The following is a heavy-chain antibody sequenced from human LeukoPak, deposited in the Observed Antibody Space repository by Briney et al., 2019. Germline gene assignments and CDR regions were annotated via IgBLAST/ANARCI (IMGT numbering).Heavy chain of an antibody. V-gene: IGHV1-69*01. CDR2: IIPIFGTP. J-gene: IGHJ5*02. CDR3: ARDVVVPAAIPTFFGVEP. Sequence: SVKVSCKASGGTLSNYPISWVRQAPGQGLEWMGGIIPIFGTPNYAQKFQGRVTVTADESTSTAYMELRSLRSDDTAVYYCARDVVVPAAIPTFFGVEPWGQGTLVTVSS. CDR1: GGTLSNYP. D-gene: IGHD2-2*02.